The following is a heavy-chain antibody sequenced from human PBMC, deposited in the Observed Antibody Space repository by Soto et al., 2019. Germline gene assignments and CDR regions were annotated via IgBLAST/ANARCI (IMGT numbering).Heavy chain of an antibody. J-gene: IGHJ6*02. D-gene: IGHD6-13*01. CDR3: ARAPSIKIAAAVGMDV. CDR1: GGTFSSYA. Sequence: GASVKVSCKASGGTFSSYAISWVRQAPGQGLEWMGGIIPIFGTANYAQKFQGRVTITADESTSTAYMELSSLRSEDTAVYYCARAPSIKIAAAVGMDVWGQGTTVTVSS. V-gene: IGHV1-69*13. CDR2: IIPIFGTA.